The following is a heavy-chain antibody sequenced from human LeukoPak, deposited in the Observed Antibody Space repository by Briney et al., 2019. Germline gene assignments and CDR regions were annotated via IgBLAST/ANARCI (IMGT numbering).Heavy chain of an antibody. D-gene: IGHD6-13*01. CDR2: MNTNSGNT. CDR3: ARDSISWSHYYGMDV. V-gene: IGHV1-8*01. CDR1: GYTFTSYD. J-gene: IGHJ6*02. Sequence: ASVKVSFKATGYTFTSYDINWVGQASGQGREGMGWMNTNSGNTGYAQKFQGRVTMTRNTSIHTAYMELSGLRSEHTAVYYCARDSISWSHYYGMDVWGQGTTVTVSS.